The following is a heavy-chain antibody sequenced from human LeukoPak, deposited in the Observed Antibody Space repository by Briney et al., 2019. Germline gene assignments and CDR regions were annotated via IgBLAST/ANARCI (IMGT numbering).Heavy chain of an antibody. D-gene: IGHD3-22*01. CDR1: GASVSSYY. Sequence: SETLSLTCTVSGASVSSYYWTWIRQPAGKGLEWIGRIYTSGSPNYNPSLKSRVTMSIDTSKNQFSLKLSSVTAADTAVYYCARDSSRVQWLLPAITFDIWGQGTMVTVSS. CDR2: IYTSGSP. CDR3: ARDSSRVQWLLPAITFDI. V-gene: IGHV4-4*07. J-gene: IGHJ3*02.